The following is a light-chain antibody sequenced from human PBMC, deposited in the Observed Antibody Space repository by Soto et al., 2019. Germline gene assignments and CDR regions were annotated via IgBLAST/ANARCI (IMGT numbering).Light chain of an antibody. V-gene: IGKV3-20*01. CDR1: QSVSSY. Sequence: EIVLTQSPATLSLSPGERATLSCRASQSVSSYLAWYQQKPGQAPRLLISGISRRAPGIPDRFSGDGSGTDFTLTISRLEPEDYAVYYCHQYDGSPITFGQGTRLEIK. CDR3: HQYDGSPIT. CDR2: GIS. J-gene: IGKJ5*01.